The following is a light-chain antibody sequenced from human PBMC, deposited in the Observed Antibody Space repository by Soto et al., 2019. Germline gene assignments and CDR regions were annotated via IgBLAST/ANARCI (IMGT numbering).Light chain of an antibody. J-gene: IGLJ1*01. CDR3: SSYTSSSTLL. V-gene: IGLV2-14*01. CDR2: EVS. Sequence: LTQPASVSGSAGQSITISCTGTSSDVGGYEYVSWYQQHPGRAPKLMIYEVSNRPSGVSNRFSGSKSGNTASLTISGLQAVDEADYYCSSYTSSSTLLFGTGTKVTVL. CDR1: SSDVGGYEY.